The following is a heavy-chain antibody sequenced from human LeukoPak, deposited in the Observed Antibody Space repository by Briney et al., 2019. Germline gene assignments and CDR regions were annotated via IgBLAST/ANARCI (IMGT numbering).Heavy chain of an antibody. CDR3: ARDWGGGATPGY. J-gene: IGHJ4*02. Sequence: GGSLRLSCAAYGFTVSSNYMSWVRQAPGKGLEWVSVIYSGGSTFYADSVTGRFTISRDNSKNTLYLQMNSLRAEDTAIYYCARDWGGGATPGYWGQGTLVTVSS. CDR1: GFTVSSNY. CDR2: IYSGGST. V-gene: IGHV3-53*01. D-gene: IGHD1-26*01.